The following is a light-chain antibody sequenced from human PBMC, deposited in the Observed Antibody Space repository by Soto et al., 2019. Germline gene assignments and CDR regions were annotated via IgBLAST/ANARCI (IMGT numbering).Light chain of an antibody. CDR2: GGS. CDR3: QQYGSSPGT. J-gene: IGKJ2*02. V-gene: IGKV3-20*01. Sequence: EIVLTQSPGTLSLSPGERATLSCRASQSVSSNFLAWYQQKPGQAPKLLISGGSSRATGIPDRFSGSGSGTAFTLTITKLEPEDFAVYSCQQYGSSPGTFGQGTKLEIK. CDR1: QSVSSNF.